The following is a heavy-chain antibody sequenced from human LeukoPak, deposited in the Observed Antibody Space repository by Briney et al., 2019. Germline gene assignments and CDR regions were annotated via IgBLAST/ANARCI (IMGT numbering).Heavy chain of an antibody. V-gene: IGHV3-48*02. Sequence: GGSLRLSCAASGFTFSSYSMNWVRQAPGKGLEWVSYISSSSSTIYYADSVKGRFTISRDNAKNSLYLQMNSLRDEDTAVYYCARDPSESYYYDSSGYHTPYGFDPWGQGTLVTVSS. CDR3: ARDPSESYYYDSSGYHTPYGFDP. J-gene: IGHJ5*02. CDR1: GFTFSSYS. CDR2: ISSSSSTI. D-gene: IGHD3-22*01.